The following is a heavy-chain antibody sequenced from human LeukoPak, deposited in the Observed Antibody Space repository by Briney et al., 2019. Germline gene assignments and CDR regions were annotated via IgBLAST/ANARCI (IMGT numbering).Heavy chain of an antibody. J-gene: IGHJ4*02. CDR2: ISAYNGNT. CDR3: ARVPYSSGWYSAFDY. V-gene: IGHV1-18*01. Sequence: GASVKVSCKASGYTFTSYGISWVRQAPGQGLEWMGWISAYNGNTNYAQKLQGRVTMTTDTSTSTAYMELSSLRSEDTAVYYCARVPYSSGWYSAFDYWGQGTLVTVSS. D-gene: IGHD6-19*01. CDR1: GYTFTSYG.